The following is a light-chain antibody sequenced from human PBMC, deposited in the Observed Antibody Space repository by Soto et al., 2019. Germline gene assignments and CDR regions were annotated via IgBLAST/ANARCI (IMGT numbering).Light chain of an antibody. V-gene: IGKV1-39*01. CDR2: AAS. J-gene: IGKJ4*01. CDR3: QQSYNTPLT. CDR1: QSISRY. Sequence: DIQMTQSPSSLSASVGDRVTITCRASQSISRYLNWYQQKPGKAPQLLIYAASSLESDAPSMLSGSGSGTSFSLIVSSLQPEDFATYYCQQSYNTPLTFGGGTKVEI.